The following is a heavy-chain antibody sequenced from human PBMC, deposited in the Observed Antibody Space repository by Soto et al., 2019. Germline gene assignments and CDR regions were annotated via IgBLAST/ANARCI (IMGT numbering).Heavy chain of an antibody. Sequence: SETLSLTCTVSGGSISSYYWSWIRQPPGKGLEWIGYIYYSGSTNYNPSLKSRVTISVDTSKNQFSLKLSSVTAADTAVYYCARASGPGVAYLENWFDPWGQGALVTVSS. V-gene: IGHV4-59*12. CDR2: IYYSGST. D-gene: IGHD3-10*01. J-gene: IGHJ5*02. CDR1: GGSISSYY. CDR3: ARASGPGVAYLENWFDP.